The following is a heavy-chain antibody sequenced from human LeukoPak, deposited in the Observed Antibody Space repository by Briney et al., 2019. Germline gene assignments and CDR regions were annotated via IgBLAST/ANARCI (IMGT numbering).Heavy chain of an antibody. CDR3: ARDVLGRSGEQLDY. V-gene: IGHV3-7*03. CDR1: GFTFSSYG. Sequence: GGSLRLSCAASGFTFSSYGMHWVRQAPGKGLEWVANIKQDGSQKYYVDSVKGRFTISRDNAKNSLYLQMNSLRVEDTAVYYCARDVLGRSGEQLDYWGQGTLVTVSS. CDR2: IKQDGSQK. J-gene: IGHJ4*02. D-gene: IGHD3-3*01.